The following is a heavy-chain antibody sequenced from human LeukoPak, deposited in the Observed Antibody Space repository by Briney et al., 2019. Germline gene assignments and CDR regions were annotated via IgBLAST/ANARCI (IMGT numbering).Heavy chain of an antibody. CDR1: GFTFSSYE. CDR3: ARMDGDSPFSY. Sequence: GGSLRLSCAASGFTFSSYEMNWVRQAPGKGLEWVSYISSSGSTIYYADSVKGRFTISTDNAKNSLYLQMNSLRAEDTAVYYCARMDGDSPFSYWGQGTLVTVSS. J-gene: IGHJ4*02. V-gene: IGHV3-48*03. D-gene: IGHD4-17*01. CDR2: ISSSGSTI.